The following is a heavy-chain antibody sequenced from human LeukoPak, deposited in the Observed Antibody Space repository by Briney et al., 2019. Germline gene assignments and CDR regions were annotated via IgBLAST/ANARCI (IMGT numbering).Heavy chain of an antibody. CDR2: IYYSGST. Sequence: SETLSPTCTVSGGSISSGDYYWSWIRQPPGKGLEWIGYIYYSGSTYYNPSLKSRVTISVDTSKNQFSLKLSSVTAADTAVYYCAGGDSGYVGYWGQGTLVTVSS. CDR1: GGSISSGDYY. V-gene: IGHV4-30-4*01. CDR3: AGGDSGYVGY. D-gene: IGHD5-12*01. J-gene: IGHJ4*02.